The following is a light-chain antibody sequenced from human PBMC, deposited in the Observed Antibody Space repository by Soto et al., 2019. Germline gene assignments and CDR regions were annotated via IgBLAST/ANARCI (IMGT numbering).Light chain of an antibody. CDR3: QHHHNLPH. V-gene: IGKV1-33*01. Sequence: IKMTQSPSSLSASVGGRVTITCQASQAINNYLHWYQQKPGKAPKLLIYDASNLEKGAPSRFSGSGSGTDFTFDISSLHPEYVATYYCQHHHNLPHFGQGTKVDIK. J-gene: IGKJ1*01. CDR2: DAS. CDR1: QAINNY.